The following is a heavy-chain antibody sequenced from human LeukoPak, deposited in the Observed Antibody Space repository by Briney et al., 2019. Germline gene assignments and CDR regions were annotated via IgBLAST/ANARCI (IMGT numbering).Heavy chain of an antibody. CDR3: ARDGVEGGVTIFGVVITTYYFDY. V-gene: IGHV4-34*01. Sequence: SETLSLTCAVYGGSFSGYYWGWIRQPPGKGLEWIGSIYYSGSTCYNPSLKSRVTISVDTSKNQFSLKLSSVTAADTAVYYCARDGVEGGVTIFGVVITTYYFDYWGQGTLVTVSS. J-gene: IGHJ4*02. CDR2: IYYSGST. D-gene: IGHD3-3*01. CDR1: GGSFSGYY.